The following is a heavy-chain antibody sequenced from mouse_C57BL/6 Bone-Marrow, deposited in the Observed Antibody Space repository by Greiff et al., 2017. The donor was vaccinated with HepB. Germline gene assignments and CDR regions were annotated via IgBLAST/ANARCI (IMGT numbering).Heavy chain of an antibody. CDR3: ARREAAAYFDY. V-gene: IGHV1-82*01. CDR2: IYPGDGDT. J-gene: IGHJ2*01. D-gene: IGHD6-1*01. Sequence: QVQLQQSGPELVKPGASVKISCKASGYAFSSSWMNWVKQRPGKGLEWIGRIYPGDGDTNYNGKFKGKATLTADKSSSTAYMQLSSLTSEDSAVYFCARREAAAYFDYWGQGTTLTVSS. CDR1: GYAFSSSW.